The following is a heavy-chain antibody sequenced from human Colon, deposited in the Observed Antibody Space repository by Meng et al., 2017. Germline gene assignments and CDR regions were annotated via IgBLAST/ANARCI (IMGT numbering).Heavy chain of an antibody. Sequence: GESLKISCEASGFAFSDAWMSWVRQAPGKGLEWVGRVRSKPAGGITEYAAPVKGRFIRSREDSKNKMFLQMNSMKSEDTAVYFCTTTYGTGPWGQGTLGTVSS. J-gene: IGHJ5*02. V-gene: IGHV3-15*01. CDR1: GFAFSDAW. CDR2: VRSKPAGGIT. CDR3: TTTYGTGP. D-gene: IGHD1-1*01.